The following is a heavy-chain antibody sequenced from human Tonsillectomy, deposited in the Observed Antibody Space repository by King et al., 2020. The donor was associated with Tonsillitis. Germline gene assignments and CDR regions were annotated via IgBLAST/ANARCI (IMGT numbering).Heavy chain of an antibody. Sequence: VQLVESGGGLVQPGGSLRLSCAASGFTFSNYAMSWVRQAPGKGLEWVSGISGSGGSTYYADFVKGRFTLSRDNSKNTLYLQMNSLRAEDPAVYYCAKDRAAMVTPTGSMDVWGQGTTVTVS. CDR1: GFTFSNYA. V-gene: IGHV3-23*04. CDR3: AKDRAAMVTPTGSMDV. D-gene: IGHD5-18*01. J-gene: IGHJ6*02. CDR2: ISGSGGST.